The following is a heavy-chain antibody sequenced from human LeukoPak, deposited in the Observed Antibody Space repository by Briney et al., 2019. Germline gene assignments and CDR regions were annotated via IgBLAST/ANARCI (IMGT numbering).Heavy chain of an antibody. CDR1: W. CDR2: IKQDGSEK. CDR3: ARESYGMDV. J-gene: IGHJ6*02. V-gene: IGHV3-7*01. Sequence: WMXXVRQAPGXGLEWVANIKQDGSEKYYVDSVKGRFTISRDNAKNSLYLQMNSLRAEDTAVYYCARESYGMDVWGQGTTVTVSS.